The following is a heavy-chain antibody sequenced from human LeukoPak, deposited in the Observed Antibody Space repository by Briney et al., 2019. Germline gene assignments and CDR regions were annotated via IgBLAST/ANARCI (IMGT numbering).Heavy chain of an antibody. V-gene: IGHV1-18*01. J-gene: IGHJ4*02. CDR3: ARVSGISTGDY. CDR1: GYTFTSYD. D-gene: IGHD2/OR15-2a*01. Sequence: ASVTVSCTASGYTFTSYDISWVRQAPGQGLEWMEWISTYNDNTNYAQKFQGRVTMTTDTSTSTAYMELRSLRSDDTAVYYCARVSGISTGDYWGQGTLVTVSS. CDR2: ISTYNDNT.